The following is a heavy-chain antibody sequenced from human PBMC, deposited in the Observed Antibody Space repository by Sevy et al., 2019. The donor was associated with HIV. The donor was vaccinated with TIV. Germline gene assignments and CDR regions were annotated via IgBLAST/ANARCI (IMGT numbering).Heavy chain of an antibody. CDR1: GYTFTSYD. J-gene: IGHJ6*02. V-gene: IGHV1-8*01. CDR3: ARGPRGGNSHYYYYYGMDV. Sequence: ASLKVSCKASGYTFTSYDINWVRQATGQGLEWMGWMNPNSGNTGYAQKFQGRVTMTRNTSISTAYMELSSLRSEDTAVYYCARGPRGGNSHYYYYYGMDVWGQGTTVTVSS. CDR2: MNPNSGNT. D-gene: IGHD2-21*02.